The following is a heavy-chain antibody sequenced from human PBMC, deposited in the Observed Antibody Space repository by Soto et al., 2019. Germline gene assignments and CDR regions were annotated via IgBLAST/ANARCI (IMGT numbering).Heavy chain of an antibody. CDR2: IIPILGIA. CDR3: ARGGDILTGYYSYDY. CDR1: GGTFSSYT. J-gene: IGHJ4*02. V-gene: IGHV1-69*02. Sequence: ASVKVSCKASGGTFSSYTISWVRQAPGQGLEWMGRIIPILGIANYAQKFQGRVTITADKSTSTAYMELSSLRSEDTAVYYCARGGDILTGYYSYDYWGQGTLVTVSS. D-gene: IGHD3-9*01.